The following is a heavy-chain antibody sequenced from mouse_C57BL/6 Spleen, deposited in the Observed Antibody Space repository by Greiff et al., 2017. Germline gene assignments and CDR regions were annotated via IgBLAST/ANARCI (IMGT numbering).Heavy chain of an antibody. Sequence: SGAELVRPGASVTLSCKASGYTFTDYEMHWVKQTPVHGLAWIGAIDPETGGTAYNQKFKGKAILTADKSSSTAYMELRSLTSEDAAVYYCTRELRRGFAYWGQGTLVTVSA. J-gene: IGHJ3*01. CDR2: IDPETGGT. CDR3: TRELRRGFAY. D-gene: IGHD3-2*02. V-gene: IGHV1-15*01. CDR1: GYTFTDYE.